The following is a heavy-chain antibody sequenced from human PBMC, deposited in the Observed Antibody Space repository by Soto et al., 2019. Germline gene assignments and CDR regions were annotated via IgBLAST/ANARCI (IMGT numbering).Heavy chain of an antibody. D-gene: IGHD3-22*01. CDR2: ISGSGGST. Sequence: GGSLRLSCAASGFTFSSYAMSWVRQAPGKGLEWVSAISGSGGSTYYADSVKGRFTISRDNSKNTLYLQMNSLRAEDTAVYYCASQDYYDSSGYYGVYYYGMDVWGQGTTVTVSS. CDR1: GFTFSSYA. V-gene: IGHV3-23*01. CDR3: ASQDYYDSSGYYGVYYYGMDV. J-gene: IGHJ6*02.